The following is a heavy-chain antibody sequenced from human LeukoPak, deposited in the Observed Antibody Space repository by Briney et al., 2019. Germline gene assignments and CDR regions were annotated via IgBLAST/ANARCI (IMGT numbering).Heavy chain of an antibody. Sequence: SGGSLRLSCAASGFNFNDYYMSWIRQAPGKGLEWVSYISSSGFSTYYAGSVKGRFTISRDNARNSLYLQMNSLAPEDTALYYCARGKRRFDYWGQGTLVSVSS. V-gene: IGHV3-11*01. CDR2: ISSSGFST. J-gene: IGHJ4*02. CDR3: ARGKRRFDY. CDR1: GFNFNDYY.